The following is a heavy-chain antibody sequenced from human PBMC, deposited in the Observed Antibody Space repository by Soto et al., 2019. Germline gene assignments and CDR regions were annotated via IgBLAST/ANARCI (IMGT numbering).Heavy chain of an antibody. CDR1: GYTFTSYG. V-gene: IGHV1-69*13. CDR2: IIPIFGTA. J-gene: IGHJ4*02. D-gene: IGHD3-16*01. Sequence: SVKVSCKASGYTFTSYGISWVRQAPGQGLEWMGEIIPIFGTANYAQKFQGRVTITADESTSTAYMELSSLRSEDTAVYYCARDGGRHSGGIDYRAQRTPVTVSS. CDR3: ARDGGRHSGGIDY.